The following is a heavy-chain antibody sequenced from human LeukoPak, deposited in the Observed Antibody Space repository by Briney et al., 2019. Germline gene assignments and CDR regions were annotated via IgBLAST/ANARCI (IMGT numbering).Heavy chain of an antibody. CDR1: GFTFSDYY. V-gene: IGHV3-11*01. CDR3: AQWSRYFDY. Sequence: GGSLRLSCAASGFTFSDYYMSWIRQAPGKGLEWVSYISSSGSTIYYADSVKGRFTISRDNSKNTLYLQMNSLRAEDTALYFCAQWSRYFDYWGQGTLVTVSS. J-gene: IGHJ4*02. CDR2: ISSSGSTI. D-gene: IGHD1-26*01.